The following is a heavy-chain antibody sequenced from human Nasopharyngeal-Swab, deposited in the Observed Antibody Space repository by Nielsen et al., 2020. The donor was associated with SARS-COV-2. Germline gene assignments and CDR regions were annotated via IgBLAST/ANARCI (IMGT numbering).Heavy chain of an antibody. Sequence: SVKVSCKASGGTFSSYAISWVRQAPGQGLEWMGGIIPIFGTANYAQKFQGRVTITADESTSTAYMELSSLRSEDTAVYYCAREHHSSGWTGPFDYWGKGTLVTVSS. V-gene: IGHV1-69*13. CDR1: GGTFSSYA. J-gene: IGHJ4*02. D-gene: IGHD6-19*01. CDR2: IIPIFGTA. CDR3: AREHHSSGWTGPFDY.